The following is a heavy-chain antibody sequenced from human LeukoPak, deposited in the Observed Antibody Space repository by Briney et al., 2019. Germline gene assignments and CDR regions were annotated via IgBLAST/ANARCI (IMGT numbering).Heavy chain of an antibody. CDR2: IKQDGSEK. J-gene: IGHJ4*02. D-gene: IGHD5-18*01. V-gene: IGHV3-7*01. CDR1: GFTFSIFW. Sequence: GGSLRLSCTASGFTFSIFWMSWVRQAPGKGLEWVANIKQDGSEKYYVDSVKGRFTISRDNTKKSVYLQMNSLRAEDTAVYYCARIRGYSYAFDYWGQGTLVTVSS. CDR3: ARIRGYSYAFDY.